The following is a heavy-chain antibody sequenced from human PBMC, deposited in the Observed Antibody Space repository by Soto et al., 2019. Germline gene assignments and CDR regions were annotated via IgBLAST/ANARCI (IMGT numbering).Heavy chain of an antibody. D-gene: IGHD3-10*01. CDR2: FFIGGNT. CDR1: GGSMSSSSTYY. V-gene: IGHV4-39*01. Sequence: TSETLSLTCTVSGGSMSSSSTYYWGWMRQPPGKGLEWIASFFIGGNTYYNPSVKSRVTISVDTSKNQFSLKLSSVTAADTAVYYCATLWFGEGNYWGQGTLVTVSS. CDR3: ATLWFGEGNY. J-gene: IGHJ4*02.